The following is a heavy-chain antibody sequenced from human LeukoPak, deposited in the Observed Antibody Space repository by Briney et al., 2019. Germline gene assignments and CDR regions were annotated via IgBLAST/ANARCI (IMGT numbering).Heavy chain of an antibody. V-gene: IGHV1-8*02. D-gene: IGHD2-2*01. J-gene: IGHJ4*02. CDR3: ARAPSYCSSTSCPPDY. CDR2: MNPNSGNT. Sequence: ASVKVSCKASGGTFSSYAISWVRQAPGQGLEWMGWMNPNSGNTGYAQKFQGRVTMTRNTSISTAYMELSSLRSEDTAVYYCARAPSYCSSTSCPPDYWGQGTLVTVSS. CDR1: GGTFSSYA.